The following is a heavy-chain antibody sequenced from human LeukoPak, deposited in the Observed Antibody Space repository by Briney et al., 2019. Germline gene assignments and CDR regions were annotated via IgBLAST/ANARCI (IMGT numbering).Heavy chain of an antibody. CDR3: AKRRVVSTILYFDD. D-gene: IGHD5/OR15-5a*01. Sequence: PGGSLRLSCAASGFXFSNYAISWVRQAPGKGLEWVSSISGSDGSTYYTDSVKGRFTISRDNSKNTLYLQINSLRGEDTAVYYCAKRRVVSTILYFDDWGQGTLVTVSS. CDR1: GFXFSNYA. CDR2: ISGSDGST. V-gene: IGHV3-23*01. J-gene: IGHJ4*02.